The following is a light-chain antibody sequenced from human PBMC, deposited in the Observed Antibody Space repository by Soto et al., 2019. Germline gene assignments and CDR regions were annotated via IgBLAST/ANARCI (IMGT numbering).Light chain of an antibody. V-gene: IGLV1-51*01. Sequence: QSVLTQPPSVSAAPGQKVTISCSGSSSNIANNYVSWYQQLPGTAPKLLIYGNNKRPSGIPDRFSGSKSGTSATLGITGLQTGDEADYYCGTWDSGLSAGYVFGTGTKLTVL. CDR1: SSNIANNY. J-gene: IGLJ1*01. CDR3: GTWDSGLSAGYV. CDR2: GNN.